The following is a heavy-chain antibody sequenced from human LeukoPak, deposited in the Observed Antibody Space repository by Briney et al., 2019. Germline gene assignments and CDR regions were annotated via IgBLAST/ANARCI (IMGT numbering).Heavy chain of an antibody. J-gene: IGHJ6*03. CDR1: GFTFISYA. Sequence: GGSLRLSCAASGFTFISYAIHWVRQAPGKGLEWVAVISFHGTDTFYADSVKGRFTISRDNSKNTLYLQMNSLRAEDTAVYYCANPGAGYYYYMDVWGKGTTVTVSS. CDR3: ANPGAGYYYYMDV. V-gene: IGHV3-30*04. CDR2: ISFHGTDT.